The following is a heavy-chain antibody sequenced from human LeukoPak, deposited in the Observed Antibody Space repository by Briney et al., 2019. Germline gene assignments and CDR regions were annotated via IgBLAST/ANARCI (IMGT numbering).Heavy chain of an antibody. CDR2: IKEDGSVK. V-gene: IGHV3-7*03. CDR1: GFTFSSHW. CDR3: ARDSTWRLDY. J-gene: IGHJ4*02. D-gene: IGHD5-12*01. Sequence: GGSLRLSCTASGFTFSSHWMTWVRQPPGKGLEWVANIKEDGSVKYYVDSVKGRFTISRDNTKSALYLQMNSLRADDTAVYFCARDSTWRLDYWGQGTLITVSS.